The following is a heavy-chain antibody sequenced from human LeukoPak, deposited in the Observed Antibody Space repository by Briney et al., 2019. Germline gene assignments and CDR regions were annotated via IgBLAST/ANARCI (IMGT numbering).Heavy chain of an antibody. J-gene: IGHJ4*02. CDR3: AKDSSFFDY. CDR1: GFTFSSYA. CDR2: ISGSGVNP. Sequence: GGSLRLSCAAPGFTFSSYAMSWVRQAPGKGLEWVSSISGSGVNPSYADSVKGRFTISRDNSNNTLYLQMNSLRAEDTAVYYCAKDSSFFDYWGQGTLATVSS. D-gene: IGHD2-15*01. V-gene: IGHV3-23*01.